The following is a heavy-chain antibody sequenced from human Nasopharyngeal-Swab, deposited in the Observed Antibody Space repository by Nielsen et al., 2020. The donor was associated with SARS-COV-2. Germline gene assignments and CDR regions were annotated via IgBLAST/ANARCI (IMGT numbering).Heavy chain of an antibody. CDR1: GFSFDDYA. Sequence: GGSLRLSCAASGFSFDDYAMHWVRQAPGKGLVWVSRINSDGSSTSYADSVKGRFTISRDNAKNTLYLQMNSLRAEDTAVYYCARVPNRGYFDYWGQGTLVTVSS. CDR3: ARVPNRGYFDY. CDR2: INSDGSST. D-gene: IGHD3-10*01. V-gene: IGHV3-74*01. J-gene: IGHJ4*02.